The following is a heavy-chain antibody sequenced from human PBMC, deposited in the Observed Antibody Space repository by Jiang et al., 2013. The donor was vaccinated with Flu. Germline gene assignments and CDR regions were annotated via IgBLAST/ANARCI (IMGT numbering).Heavy chain of an antibody. CDR3: VRDLVWGSGKNDY. CDR1: GFTFKNYW. CDR2: IKEDGSAK. J-gene: IGHJ4*02. D-gene: IGHD3-10*01. Sequence: QLVESGGGLVQPGGSLTLSCVASGFTFKNYWMTWFRQAPGKGPEWVANIKEDGSAKYYLDSVKGRFTVSRDNAKNSLYLQMNSLRAEDTATYYCVRDLVWGSGKNDYWGQGTLVTVSS. V-gene: IGHV3-7*03.